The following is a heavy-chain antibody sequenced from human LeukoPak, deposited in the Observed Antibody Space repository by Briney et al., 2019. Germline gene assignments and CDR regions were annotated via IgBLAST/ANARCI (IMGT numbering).Heavy chain of an antibody. CDR3: ARDQGHPWFGEFPGWFDP. J-gene: IGHJ5*02. V-gene: IGHV3-7*01. D-gene: IGHD3-10*01. Sequence: GGSLRLSCAASGFTFSSYWMSWVRQAPGKGLEWVANIKQDGSEKYYVDSVKGRFTISRDNAKNSLYLQMNSLRAEDTAVYYCARDQGHPWFGEFPGWFDPWGQGTLVTVSS. CDR1: GFTFSSYW. CDR2: IKQDGSEK.